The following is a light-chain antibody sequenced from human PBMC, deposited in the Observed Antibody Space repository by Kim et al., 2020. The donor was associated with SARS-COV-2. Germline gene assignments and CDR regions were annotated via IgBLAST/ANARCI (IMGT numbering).Light chain of an antibody. CDR1: QSVSIN. CDR2: GAS. CDR3: QQYNNWPPYT. Sequence: VSPAETATLSCRASQSVSINLAWYQKKPGQAPMLLIYGASTRATGIPARFSGSGSGTEFTLTISSLQSEDFAVYYCQQYNNWPPYTFGQGTKLEI. J-gene: IGKJ2*01. V-gene: IGKV3-15*01.